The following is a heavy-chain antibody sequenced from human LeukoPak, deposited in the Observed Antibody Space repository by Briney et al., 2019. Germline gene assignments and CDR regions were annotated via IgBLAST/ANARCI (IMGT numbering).Heavy chain of an antibody. D-gene: IGHD6-19*01. V-gene: IGHV3-23*01. CDR2: ISGSGGST. CDR3: ATKYSSGWYFGY. J-gene: IGHJ4*02. Sequence: PGGSLGLSRAASGFTFSSYAMSWVRQAPGKGLEWVSAISGSGGSTYYADSVKGRFTISRDNSKNTLYLQMNSLRAEDTAVYYCATKYSSGWYFGYWGQGTLVTVSS. CDR1: GFTFSSYA.